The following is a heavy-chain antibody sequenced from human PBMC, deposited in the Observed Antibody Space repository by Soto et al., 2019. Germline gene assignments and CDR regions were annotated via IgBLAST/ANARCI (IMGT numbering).Heavy chain of an antibody. J-gene: IGHJ4*02. D-gene: IGHD2-15*01. V-gene: IGHV2-26*01. CDR2: IFSNDEK. CDR1: GFSLSNARMG. Sequence: QVTLKESGPVLVKPTETLTLTCTVSGFSLSNARMGVSWIRQPPGKALEWLAHIFSNDEKSYSTSLKSRLTISKDTSNSQVVLTMTNMDPVDTATYYSARIVNSDCSGGSCYSDYFDYWGQGTLVTVAS. CDR3: ARIVNSDCSGGSCYSDYFDY.